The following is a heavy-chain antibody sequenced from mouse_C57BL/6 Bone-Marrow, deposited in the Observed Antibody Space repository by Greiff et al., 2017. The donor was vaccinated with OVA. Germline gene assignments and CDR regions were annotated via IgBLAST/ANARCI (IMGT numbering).Heavy chain of an antibody. J-gene: IGHJ1*03. D-gene: IGHD2-12*01. CDR3: TTGYSPRYFDV. CDR1: GFNIKDYY. CDR2: LDPEDGDT. V-gene: IGHV14-1*01. Sequence: VQLQQSGAELVRPGASVKLSCTASGFNIKDYYMHWVKQRPEQGLEWIGRLDPEDGDTEYAPKFQGKATMTADTSSNTAYLQRSSLTSEDTAVYYCTTGYSPRYFDVWGTGTTVTVSS.